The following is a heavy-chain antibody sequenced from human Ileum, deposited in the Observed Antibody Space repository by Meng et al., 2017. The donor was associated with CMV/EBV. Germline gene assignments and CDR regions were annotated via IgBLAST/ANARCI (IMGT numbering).Heavy chain of an antibody. CDR3: ARSPGLVCGGDCYYAYYFDY. CDR2: ISSSSSYI. V-gene: IGHV3-21*01. J-gene: IGHJ4*02. Sequence: GEFLKISCAASGFTFSSYSMNWVRQAPGKGPEWVSSISSSSSYIYYTDSVKGRFTISRDNAKNSLYLQMNSPRDEDTAEYYCARSPGLVCGGDCYYAYYFDYWGQGTLVTVSS. D-gene: IGHD2-21*01. CDR1: GFTFSSYS.